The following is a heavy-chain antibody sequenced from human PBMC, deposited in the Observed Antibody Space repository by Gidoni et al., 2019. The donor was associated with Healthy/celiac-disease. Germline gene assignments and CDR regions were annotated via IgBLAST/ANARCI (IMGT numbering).Heavy chain of an antibody. Sequence: VQLVECGGGLVQRGGSLRLSCAASGFTVSSTYMSWVRQAPGKGLEWVSVIYSGGSTYYADSVKGRFTISRDNSKNTLYLQMNSLRAEDTAVYYCARDYYGSGSYSLYYYYYGMDVWGQGTTVTVSS. J-gene: IGHJ6*02. D-gene: IGHD3-10*01. V-gene: IGHV3-66*02. CDR1: GFTVSSTY. CDR2: IYSGGST. CDR3: ARDYYGSGSYSLYYYYYGMDV.